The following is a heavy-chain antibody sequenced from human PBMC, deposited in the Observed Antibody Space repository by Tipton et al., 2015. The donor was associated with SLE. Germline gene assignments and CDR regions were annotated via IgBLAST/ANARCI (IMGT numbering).Heavy chain of an antibody. D-gene: IGHD4-11*01. V-gene: IGHV4-34*01. CDR2: VNHSGST. CDR3: ARSFKGLQSPYYYYYYMDV. Sequence: TLSLTCAVYGGSFSGYYWSWIRQPPGKGLEWIGEVNHSGSTNYNPSLESRVTIFVDTSKNQFSLKLKSVTAADTAVYYCARSFKGLQSPYYYYYYMDVWGKGTTVTVSS. J-gene: IGHJ6*03. CDR1: GGSFSGYY.